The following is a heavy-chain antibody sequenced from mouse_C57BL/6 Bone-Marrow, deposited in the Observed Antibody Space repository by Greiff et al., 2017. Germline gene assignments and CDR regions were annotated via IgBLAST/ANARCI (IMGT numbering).Heavy chain of an antibody. Sequence: EVKLQESVAELVRPGASVKLSCTASCFNIKNTYMHWVKQRPEQGLEWIGRIDPANGNTTSAPKFPGKATITADTSSNPAYLQLSSLTSEDSAIYYCAPHYGSSYGWGQGTLVTVSA. J-gene: IGHJ3*02. V-gene: IGHV14-3*01. D-gene: IGHD1-1*01. CDR3: APHYGSSYG. CDR1: CFNIKNTY. CDR2: IDPANGNT.